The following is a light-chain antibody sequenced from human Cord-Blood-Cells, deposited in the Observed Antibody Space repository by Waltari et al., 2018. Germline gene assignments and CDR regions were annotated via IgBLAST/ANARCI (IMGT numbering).Light chain of an antibody. CDR1: SNKVGNKG. Sequence: AGLTQPPSVSKGLSQTATLPCTGNSNKVGNKGAAWLQQHQGHPPKLLSYRNNNRPSGISERLSASRSGNTASLTITGLQPEDEADYYCSACDSSLSAWVFGGGTKLTVL. CDR2: RNN. CDR3: SACDSSLSAWV. V-gene: IGLV10-54*01. J-gene: IGLJ3*02.